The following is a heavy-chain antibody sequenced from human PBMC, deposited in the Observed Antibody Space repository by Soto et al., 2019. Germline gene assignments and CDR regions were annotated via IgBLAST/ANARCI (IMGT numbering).Heavy chain of an antibody. CDR2: IYHSGIT. CDR1: GGSINSGGYF. V-gene: IGHV4-30-4*01. Sequence: SETLSLTCSVSGGSINSGGYFWSWIRQHPGKGLECIGYIYHSGITYYNPSLKSRVTISIDTSKNQFSLKLSSVTATDTAVYYCARQRTTVVTQAYFDHWGQGALVTVSS. D-gene: IGHD2-21*02. CDR3: ARQRTTVVTQAYFDH. J-gene: IGHJ4*02.